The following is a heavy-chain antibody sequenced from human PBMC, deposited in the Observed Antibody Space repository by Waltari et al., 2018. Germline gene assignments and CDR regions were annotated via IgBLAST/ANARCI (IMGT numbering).Heavy chain of an antibody. J-gene: IGHJ5*02. CDR3: ARDLIAVAGNWFDP. V-gene: IGHV4-59*01. Sequence: QVQLQESGPGLVKPSETLSLTCTVSGGSISSYYWSWIRRPPGKGLAWIGYIYYSGSTNYNPSLKSRVTISVDTSKNQFSLKLSSVTAADTAVYYCARDLIAVAGNWFDPWGQGTLVTVSS. CDR1: GGSISSYY. D-gene: IGHD6-19*01. CDR2: IYYSGST.